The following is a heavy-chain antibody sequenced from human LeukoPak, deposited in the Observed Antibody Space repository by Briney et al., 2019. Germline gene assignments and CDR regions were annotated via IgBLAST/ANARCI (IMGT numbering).Heavy chain of an antibody. Sequence: PGGSLRLSCAASGFTFSSYSMNWVRQAPGKGLEWVSSISSSSSYIYYADSLKGRFTISRDSAKNSLYLQMNSLRAEDTAVYYCARGGPGELHWGDGMDVWGQGTTVTVSS. V-gene: IGHV3-21*01. J-gene: IGHJ6*02. CDR2: ISSSSSYI. CDR1: GFTFSSYS. D-gene: IGHD1-26*01. CDR3: ARGGPGELHWGDGMDV.